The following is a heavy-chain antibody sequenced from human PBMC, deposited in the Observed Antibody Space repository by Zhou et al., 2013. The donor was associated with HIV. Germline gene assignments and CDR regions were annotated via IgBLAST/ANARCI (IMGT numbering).Heavy chain of an antibody. Sequence: QVQLQESGPGLVKPSETLSLTCAVSGYSISSGYYWGWIRQPPGKGLEWIGSIYHSGSTYYNPSLKSRVTISVDTSKNQFSLKLSSVTAADTAVYYCARMAGWVRGVWWGQGNPGSPSP. D-gene: IGHD3-10*01. J-gene: IGHJ4*02. CDR1: GYSISSGYY. CDR2: IYHSGST. CDR3: ARMAGWVRGVW. V-gene: IGHV4-38-2*01.